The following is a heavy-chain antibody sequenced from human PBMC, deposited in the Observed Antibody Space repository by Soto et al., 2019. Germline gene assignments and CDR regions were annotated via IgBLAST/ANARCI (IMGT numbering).Heavy chain of an antibody. D-gene: IGHD3-3*01. CDR2: IIPIFGTA. CDR1: GGTFSSYA. J-gene: IGHJ6*02. V-gene: IGHV1-69*01. Sequence: QVQLVQSGAEVKKPGSSVKVSCKASGGTFSSYAISWVRQAPGQGLEWMGGIIPIFGTANYAQKFQGRVTITADESTNTAYMERSSLRSEDTAVYYCAVLFWSAPVEDGMDVWGRGTTVTVSS. CDR3: AVLFWSAPVEDGMDV.